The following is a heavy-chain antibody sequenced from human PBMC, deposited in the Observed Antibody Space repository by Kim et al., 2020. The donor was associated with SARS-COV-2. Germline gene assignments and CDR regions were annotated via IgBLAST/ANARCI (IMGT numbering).Heavy chain of an antibody. Sequence: GGSLRLSCATSGFTFSAYDMNWVRQAPGKGLEWLSFITKTSTTIYYADSVEVRFTISRDNAKNSLYLQMNSLRDEDTAFYYCVRERMVGVFDIWGQGT. J-gene: IGHJ3*02. V-gene: IGHV3-48*02. CDR1: GFTFSAYD. CDR2: ITKTSTTI. D-gene: IGHD1-26*01. CDR3: VRERMVGVFDI.